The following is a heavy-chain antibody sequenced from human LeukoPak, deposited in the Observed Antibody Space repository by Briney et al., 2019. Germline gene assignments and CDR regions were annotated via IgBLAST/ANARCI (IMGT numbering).Heavy chain of an antibody. Sequence: SETLSLTCAVYGGSFSGYYWSWIRQPPGKGLEWIGEINHSGSTNYNPSLKSRVTISVDTSKNQFSLKLSSVTAADTAVYYCARAVAVTPSLGYYYYYYGMDVWGKGTTVTVSS. CDR2: INHSGST. J-gene: IGHJ6*04. D-gene: IGHD6-19*01. V-gene: IGHV4-34*01. CDR3: ARAVAVTPSLGYYYYYYGMDV. CDR1: GGSFSGYY.